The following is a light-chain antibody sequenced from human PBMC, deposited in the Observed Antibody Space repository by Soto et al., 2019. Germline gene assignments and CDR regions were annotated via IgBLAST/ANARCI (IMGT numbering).Light chain of an antibody. CDR2: DTS. J-gene: IGKJ5*01. CDR3: QQYNNWPPIT. Sequence: DIVLTQSPGTLSLSPGERASLSCRASQSVSSGQLAWYQQKLGQAPRLLIYDTSTRATGIPARFSGSGSGTEFTLTISSLQSEDFAVYYCQQYNNWPPITFGQGTRLEI. CDR1: QSVSSG. V-gene: IGKV3-15*01.